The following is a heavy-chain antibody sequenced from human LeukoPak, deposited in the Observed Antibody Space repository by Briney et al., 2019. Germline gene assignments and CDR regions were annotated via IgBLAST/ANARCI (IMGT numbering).Heavy chain of an antibody. CDR1: GGSISSYY. Sequence: SETLSLTCTVSGGSISSYYWSWIRQPPGKGLEWIGYIYYSGSTNYNPSLKSRVTISVDTSKNQFSLKLSSVTAADTAAYYCARDRRSSAYDAFDIWGQGTMVTVSS. D-gene: IGHD6-19*01. V-gene: IGHV4-59*01. CDR3: ARDRRSSAYDAFDI. J-gene: IGHJ3*02. CDR2: IYYSGST.